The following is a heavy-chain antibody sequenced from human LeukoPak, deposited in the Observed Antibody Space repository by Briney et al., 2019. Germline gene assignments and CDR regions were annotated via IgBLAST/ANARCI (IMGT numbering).Heavy chain of an antibody. V-gene: IGHV3-23*01. CDR2: ISRSGEST. D-gene: IGHD2-2*01. J-gene: IGHJ4*02. CDR1: GFTFSGFA. CDR3: ARVEKYCSSTSCYARGDFDY. Sequence: PGGTLRLSCAASGFTFSGFAMSWIRQAPGKGLEWVSSISRSGESTFYADSVRGRFTISRDNAKNSLYLQMNSLRAEDTAVYYCARVEKYCSSTSCYARGDFDYWGQGTLVTVSS.